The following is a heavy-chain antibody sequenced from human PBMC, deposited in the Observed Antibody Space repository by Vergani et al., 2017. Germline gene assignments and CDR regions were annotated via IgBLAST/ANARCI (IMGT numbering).Heavy chain of an antibody. CDR3: AKDGGDGDSSSWYVSRWYYFDY. D-gene: IGHD6-13*01. Sequence: EVQLVESGGGLVQPGRSLRLSCAASGFTFDDYAMHWVRQAPGKGLEWVSGISWNSGSIGYADSVKGRFTISRDNAKNSLYLQMNSLRAEDTALYYCAKDGGDGDSSSWYVSRWYYFDYWGQGTLVTVSS. V-gene: IGHV3-9*01. CDR1: GFTFDDYA. CDR2: ISWNSGSI. J-gene: IGHJ4*02.